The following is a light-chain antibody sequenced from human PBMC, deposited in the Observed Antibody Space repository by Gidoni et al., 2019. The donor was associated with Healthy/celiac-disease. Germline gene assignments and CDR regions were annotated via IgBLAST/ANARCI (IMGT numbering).Light chain of an antibody. CDR1: QSVSSY. V-gene: IGKV3D-11*02. CDR2: DAS. CDR3: QQCQT. Sequence: IVFTQSPAPLSLSPGEGATLSCRASQSVSSYLAWYQQKPGQAPRLLIYDASNRATGIPARFSGSGPGTDFTLTISSLEPEDFAVYYCQQCQTFGPGTKVDIK. J-gene: IGKJ3*01.